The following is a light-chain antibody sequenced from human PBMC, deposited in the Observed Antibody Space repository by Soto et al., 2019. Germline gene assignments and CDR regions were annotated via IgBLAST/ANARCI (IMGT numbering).Light chain of an antibody. CDR3: QQYNNWPRT. CDR1: QSFGTN. J-gene: IGKJ1*01. CDR2: GAS. Sequence: EIVMTQSPATVSVSPGDTATLSCRASQSFGTNLAWYQQTPGQAPKLLIYGASIRSTGVPDRFSGSGSGTEFTLTISSLRFEDFAVYYCQQYNNWPRTFGQGTKVDIK. V-gene: IGKV3-15*01.